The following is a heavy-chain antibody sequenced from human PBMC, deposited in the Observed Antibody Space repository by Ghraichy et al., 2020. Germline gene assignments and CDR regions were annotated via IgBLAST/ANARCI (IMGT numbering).Heavy chain of an antibody. V-gene: IGHV3-33*01. J-gene: IGHJ4*02. D-gene: IGHD6-19*01. CDR3: AREAVAVDY. CDR1: GFTFSSYG. Sequence: LSLTRAASGFTFSSYGMHWVRQAPGKGLEWVAVIWYDGSNKYYADSVKGRFTISRDNSKNTLYLQMNSLRAEDTAVYYCAREAVAVDYWGQGTLVTVSS. CDR2: IWYDGSNK.